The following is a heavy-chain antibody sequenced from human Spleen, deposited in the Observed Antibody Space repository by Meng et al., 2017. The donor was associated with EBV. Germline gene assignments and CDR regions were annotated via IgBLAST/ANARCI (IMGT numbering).Heavy chain of an antibody. Sequence: QRQLQVSGPGLVKLSETPSLTCTVSGGSIRSYYWSWIRQPPGKGLEWIGYINYLGGTNYNPSLKSRVTISVATSKNQLSLTLTSVTGADTAVYYCARATPGYSYGYTDSWGQGILVTVSS. CDR1: GGSIRSYY. V-gene: IGHV4-59*01. J-gene: IGHJ4*02. D-gene: IGHD5-18*01. CDR2: INYLGGT. CDR3: ARATPGYSYGYTDS.